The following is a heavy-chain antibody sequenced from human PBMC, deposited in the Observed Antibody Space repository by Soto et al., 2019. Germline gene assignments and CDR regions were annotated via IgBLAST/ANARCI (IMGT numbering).Heavy chain of an antibody. V-gene: IGHV3-21*01. CDR2: IRGFSPYT. D-gene: IGHD3-10*01. CDR1: GFTFRTYT. CDR3: ARDRGYDAHDYYYNAMDV. J-gene: IGHJ6*02. Sequence: PGGSLRLSCISSGFTFRTYTMNWVREAPVKGLEWVSGIRGFSPYTFYAESVKGRFTISRDNAKNSLYLQMNSLRAEDTAVYYCARDRGYDAHDYYYNAMDVWGQGTTVTVSS.